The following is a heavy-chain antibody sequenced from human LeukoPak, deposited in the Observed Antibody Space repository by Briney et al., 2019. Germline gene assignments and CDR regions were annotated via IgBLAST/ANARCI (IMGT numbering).Heavy chain of an antibody. CDR2: INQSGST. D-gene: IGHD2-2*01. Sequence: SETLSLTCTVSGGSISSYYWNWIRQPPGKGLEWIGEINQSGSTNYNPSLKSRVTISVDTSKKQFSLNLSPVTAADTAVYYCAAGCSSTSCYWYYYTDVWGKGTTVTVSS. J-gene: IGHJ6*03. V-gene: IGHV4-34*01. CDR3: AAGCSSTSCYWYYYTDV. CDR1: GGSISSYY.